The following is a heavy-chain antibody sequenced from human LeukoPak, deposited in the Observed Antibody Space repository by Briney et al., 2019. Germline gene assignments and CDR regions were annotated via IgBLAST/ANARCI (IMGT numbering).Heavy chain of an antibody. CDR2: ISGSGGST. CDR1: GFTFSSYG. D-gene: IGHD6-13*01. CDR3: AKDFSSSWYLDY. V-gene: IGHV3-23*01. J-gene: IGHJ4*02. Sequence: GGTLRLSCAASGFTFSSYGMSWVRQAPGKGLEWVSAISGSGGSTYYADSVKGRFTISRDNSKNTLYLQMNSLRAEDTAVYYCAKDFSSSWYLDYWGQGTLVTVSS.